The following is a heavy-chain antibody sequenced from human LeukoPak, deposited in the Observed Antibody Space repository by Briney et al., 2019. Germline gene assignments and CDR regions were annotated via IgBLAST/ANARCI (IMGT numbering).Heavy chain of an antibody. CDR2: IKHDGSEK. V-gene: IGHV3-7*01. Sequence: GSLRLSCAASGFIFTNYFMSWVRQAPGKGLEWVASIKHDGSEKYYVDSVRGRFTISRDNTKNSRYLQMSSLRAEDTAVYYCATDRGWRTSGYYLYYFEYWGQGTLVTFSS. D-gene: IGHD3-3*01. J-gene: IGHJ4*02. CDR3: ATDRGWRTSGYYLYYFEY. CDR1: GFIFTNYF.